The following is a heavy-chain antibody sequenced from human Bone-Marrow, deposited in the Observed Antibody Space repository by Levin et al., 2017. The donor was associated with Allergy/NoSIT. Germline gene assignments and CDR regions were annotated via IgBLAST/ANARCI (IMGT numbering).Heavy chain of an antibody. CDR2: INSDGSST. J-gene: IGHJ6*02. D-gene: IGHD6-13*01. V-gene: IGHV3-74*01. Sequence: PGESLKISCAASGFTFSSYWMHWVRQAPGKGLVWVSRINSDGSSTSYADSVKGRFTISRDNAKNTLYLQMNSLRAEDTAVYYCARDGPADSSPPPPLPYYCYGMDVWGQGTTVTVSS. CDR1: GFTFSSYW. CDR3: ARDGPADSSPPPPLPYYCYGMDV.